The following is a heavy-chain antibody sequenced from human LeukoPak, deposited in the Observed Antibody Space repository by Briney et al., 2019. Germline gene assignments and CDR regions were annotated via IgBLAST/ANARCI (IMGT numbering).Heavy chain of an antibody. CDR1: GFTFSSYW. J-gene: IGHJ6*03. CDR2: INSDGSST. D-gene: IGHD5-18*01. V-gene: IGHV3-74*01. Sequence: GSLRLSCAASGFTFSSYWMQWVRQAPGKGLVWVSRINSDGSSTSYADSVKGRFTISRDNAKNTLYLQMNSLRAEDTAVYYCARVDTAPKIYYMDVWGKGTTVTVSS. CDR3: ARVDTAPKIYYMDV.